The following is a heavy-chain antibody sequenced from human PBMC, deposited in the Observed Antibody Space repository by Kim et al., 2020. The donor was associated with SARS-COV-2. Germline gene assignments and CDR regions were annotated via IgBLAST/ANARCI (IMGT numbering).Heavy chain of an antibody. Sequence: SETLSLTCTVSGGSISSYYWSWIRQPPGKGLEWIGYIYYSGSTNYNPSLKSRVTISVDTSKNQFSLKLSSVTAADTAVYYCARGSTYYYGSGSYAYDYWGQGTLVTVSS. J-gene: IGHJ4*02. CDR1: GGSISSYY. CDR2: IYYSGST. CDR3: ARGSTYYYGSGSYAYDY. V-gene: IGHV4-59*01. D-gene: IGHD3-10*01.